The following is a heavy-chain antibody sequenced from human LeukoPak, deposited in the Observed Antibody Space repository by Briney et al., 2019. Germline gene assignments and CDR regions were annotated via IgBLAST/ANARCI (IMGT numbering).Heavy chain of an antibody. V-gene: IGHV4-30-2*05. CDR1: GGSISSGGYS. CDR2: IHHSGST. J-gene: IGHJ5*02. CDR3: ASYGSGSYRFDP. Sequence: SQTLSLTCAVSGGSISSGGYSWSWIRQPPGKGLEWIGYIHHSGSTYYNPSLKSRVIISVDTSKNQFSLKLNSVTAADTAVYYCASYGSGSYRFDPWGQGTLVTVSS. D-gene: IGHD3-10*01.